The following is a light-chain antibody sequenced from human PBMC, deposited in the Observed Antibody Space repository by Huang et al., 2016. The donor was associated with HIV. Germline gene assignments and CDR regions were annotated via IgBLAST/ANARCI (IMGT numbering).Light chain of an antibody. J-gene: IGKJ1*01. Sequence: MTQSPPSLSASIGDRVTLTCRASRDISTFLAWYQQKPGKPPRLLIYGASILHSGVPSRFSGGGSGTNFTLTVSSLQPEDVANYYCQKYDSAPRTFGQGTKLEL. CDR1: RDISTF. CDR2: GAS. CDR3: QKYDSAPRT. V-gene: IGKV1-27*01.